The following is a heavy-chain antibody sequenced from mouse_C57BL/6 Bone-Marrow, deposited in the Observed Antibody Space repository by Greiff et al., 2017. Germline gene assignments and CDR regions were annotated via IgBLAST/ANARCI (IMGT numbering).Heavy chain of an antibody. V-gene: IGHV14-4*01. J-gene: IGHJ1*03. CDR1: GFNIKDDY. D-gene: IGHD2-3*01. CDR3: GEEGYYWYGEG. CDR2: IDPENGDT. Sequence: EVQLQQSGAELVRPGASVKLSCTASGFNIKDDYMHWVKQRPEQGLEWIGWIDPENGDTEYASKFQGKATITADTSSNTAYLQRSSLTSEDTAVYYWGEEGYYWYGEGGGTGTTVTVS.